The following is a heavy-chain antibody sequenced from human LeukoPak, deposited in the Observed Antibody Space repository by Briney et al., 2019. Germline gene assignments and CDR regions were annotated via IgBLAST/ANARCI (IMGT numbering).Heavy chain of an antibody. CDR1: GFTFSSYA. J-gene: IGHJ5*02. CDR3: AKSKEDCCGSFDP. Sequence: PGGSLRLSCAASGFTFSSYAMSWVRQAPGKGLEGVSAISGSATTYYADSVRGRFIISRDNSKNTLYLQMSSLRAEDTAVYCCAKSKEDCCGSFDPWGQGTLVTVSS. V-gene: IGHV3-23*01. D-gene: IGHD2-15*01. CDR2: ISGSATT.